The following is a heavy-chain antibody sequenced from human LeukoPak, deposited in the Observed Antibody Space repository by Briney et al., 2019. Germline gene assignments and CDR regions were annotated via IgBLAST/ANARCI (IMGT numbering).Heavy chain of an antibody. V-gene: IGHV3-21*01. CDR2: ISSSSSYI. CDR3: ARDPRYCSSTSCYTY. D-gene: IGHD2-2*02. J-gene: IGHJ4*02. Sequence: PGGSLGLSCAASGFTFSSYSMNWVRQAPGKGLEWVSSISSSSSYIYYADSVKGRFTISRDNAKNSLYLQMNSLRAEDTAVYYCARDPRYCSSTSCYTYWGQGTLVTVSS. CDR1: GFTFSSYS.